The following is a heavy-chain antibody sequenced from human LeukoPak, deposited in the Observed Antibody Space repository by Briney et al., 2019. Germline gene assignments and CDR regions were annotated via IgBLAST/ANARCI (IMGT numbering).Heavy chain of an antibody. V-gene: IGHV4-59*01. CDR1: GGSISSYY. CDR2: IYYSGST. Sequence: SETLSLTCTVSGGSISSYYWSWIRQPPGKGLEWIGYIYYSGSTNYNPSLKSRVTISVDTSKNQFSLKLSSVTAADTAVYYCARDVGNKGRYGMDVWGQGTTVTVSS. J-gene: IGHJ6*02. CDR3: ARDVGNKGRYGMDV. D-gene: IGHD1/OR15-1a*01.